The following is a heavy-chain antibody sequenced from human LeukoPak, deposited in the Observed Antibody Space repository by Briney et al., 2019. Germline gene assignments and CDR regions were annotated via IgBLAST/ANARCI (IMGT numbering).Heavy chain of an antibody. Sequence: PSETLSLTCTVSGGSISSYYWSWIRQTPGKGLEWIGYIYYSGSTNFDPSLKSRVTISVDTSKNQFSLKMSSVTAADTAVYYCAREGEAGPDYWGQGTLVTVYS. CDR2: IYYSGST. CDR3: AREGEAGPDY. CDR1: GGSISSYY. V-gene: IGHV4-59*01. J-gene: IGHJ4*02. D-gene: IGHD3-16*01.